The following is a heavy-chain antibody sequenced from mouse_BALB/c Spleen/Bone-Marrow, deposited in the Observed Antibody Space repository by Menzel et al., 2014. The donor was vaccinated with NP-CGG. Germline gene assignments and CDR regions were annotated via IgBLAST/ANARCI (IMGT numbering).Heavy chain of an antibody. Sequence: DVQLQESGAELVKPGASVKSSCTASGFNIKDTYMHWVKQRPEQGLEWIGKIDPANGNTKYDPKFQGNATITADTSSNTAYLQLSSLTSEDTAVYYCARFPFPYWGQGTLVTVSA. CDR2: IDPANGNT. V-gene: IGHV14-3*02. J-gene: IGHJ3*01. CDR1: GFNIKDTY. CDR3: ARFPFPY.